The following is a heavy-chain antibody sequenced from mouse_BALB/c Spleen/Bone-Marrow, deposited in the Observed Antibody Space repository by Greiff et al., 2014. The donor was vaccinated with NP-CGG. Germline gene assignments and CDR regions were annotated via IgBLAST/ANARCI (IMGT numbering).Heavy chain of an antibody. Sequence: VQVVESGPGLVAPSQSLSITCTASGLSLTDYIISWIRQPPGKGLEWLGIIWGGGSIYYNPALKSRLTISKDNSRSQIFLKMNSLQTDDTAMYYCAKQYGNSDWYFDVWGAGTTVAVSS. CDR3: AKQYGNSDWYFDV. CDR2: IWGGGSI. V-gene: IGHV2-6-5*01. J-gene: IGHJ1*01. D-gene: IGHD2-1*01. CDR1: GLSLTDYI.